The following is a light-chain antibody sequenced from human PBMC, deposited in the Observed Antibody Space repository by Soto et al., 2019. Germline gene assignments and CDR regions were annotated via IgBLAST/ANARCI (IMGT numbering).Light chain of an antibody. Sequence: QSALTQPASVSGSPGQSITISCTGTSSDIGAYNFVSWYQQHPGKAPKLMLYDDNIRPSGVSNRFSGSTSGNTASLTISGLQAEDDADYYCTSWTTSTTMIFGGGTKVTVL. J-gene: IGLJ2*01. CDR3: TSWTTSTTMI. V-gene: IGLV2-14*03. CDR2: DDN. CDR1: SSDIGAYNF.